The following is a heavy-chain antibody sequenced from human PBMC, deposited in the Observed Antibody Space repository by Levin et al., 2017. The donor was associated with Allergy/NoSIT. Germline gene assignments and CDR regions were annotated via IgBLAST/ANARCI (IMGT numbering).Heavy chain of an antibody. CDR2: ISWDGGST. Sequence: LSLTCAASGVTFDDYTMHWGRQAPGKGLEWVSRISWDGGSTYYADSVKGRFTISRDNSKNSLYLQMNSLRTEDTALYYCAKATQEPSGYYIGAGAFDYWGQGTLVTVSS. J-gene: IGHJ4*02. CDR3: AKATQEPSGYYIGAGAFDY. V-gene: IGHV3-43*01. D-gene: IGHD3-3*01. CDR1: GVTFDDYT.